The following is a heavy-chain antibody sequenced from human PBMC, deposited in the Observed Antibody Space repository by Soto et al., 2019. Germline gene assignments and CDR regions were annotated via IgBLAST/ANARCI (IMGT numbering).Heavy chain of an antibody. CDR2: IYYSGST. CDR3: ARHSSSGWKYYFDY. D-gene: IGHD6-19*01. V-gene: IGHV4-59*08. Sequence: SETLSLTCTGSGGSISSYYWSWIRQPPGKGLEWIGYIYYSGSTNYNPSLKSRVTISVDTSKNQFSLKLSSVTAADTAVYYCARHSSSGWKYYFDYWGQGTLVTVS. J-gene: IGHJ4*02. CDR1: GGSISSYY.